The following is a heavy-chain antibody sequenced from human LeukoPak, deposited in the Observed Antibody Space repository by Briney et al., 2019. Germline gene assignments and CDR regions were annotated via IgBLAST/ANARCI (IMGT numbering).Heavy chain of an antibody. D-gene: IGHD3-22*01. J-gene: IGHJ4*02. Sequence: SETLSLTCTVSGGSISSYYWSWIRQPPGKGLEWIGYIYYSGSTNYNPSLRSRVTISVDTSKNQFSLKLSSVTAADTAVYNCARVLHYYDSSGYYQGYYFDYWGQGTLVTVSS. CDR2: IYYSGST. CDR1: GGSISSYY. V-gene: IGHV4-59*01. CDR3: ARVLHYYDSSGYYQGYYFDY.